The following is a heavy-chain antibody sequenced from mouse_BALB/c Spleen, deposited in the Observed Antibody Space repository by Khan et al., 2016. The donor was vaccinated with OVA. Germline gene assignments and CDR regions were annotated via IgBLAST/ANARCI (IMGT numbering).Heavy chain of an antibody. Sequence: EVELVESGGGLVQPGGSLKLSCAASGFTFSSYGMSWVRQTPDKRLELVATINSNGGSTYYQDSVKGRFTISRDNAKNTLYLQMSSLKSEDTARYYCSRMAKTINWGQGTTLTVSS. J-gene: IGHJ2*01. CDR1: GFTFSSYG. V-gene: IGHV5-6-3*01. CDR2: INSNGGST. CDR3: SRMAKTIN.